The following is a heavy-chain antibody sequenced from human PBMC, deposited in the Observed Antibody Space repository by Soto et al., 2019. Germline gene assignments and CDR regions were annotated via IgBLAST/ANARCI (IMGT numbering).Heavy chain of an antibody. Sequence: ASVKVSCKASGYTFTSYGISWVRQAPGQGLEWMGWISAYNGNTNYAQKLQGRVTMTTDTSTSTAYMELRSLRSDDTAVYYCARTQPPSVFGAFDIWGQGTMVTVSS. V-gene: IGHV1-18*01. CDR1: GYTFTSYG. CDR3: ARTQPPSVFGAFDI. D-gene: IGHD3-10*01. CDR2: ISAYNGNT. J-gene: IGHJ3*02.